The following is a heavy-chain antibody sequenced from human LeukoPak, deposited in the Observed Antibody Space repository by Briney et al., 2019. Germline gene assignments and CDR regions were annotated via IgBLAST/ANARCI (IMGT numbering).Heavy chain of an antibody. CDR1: GGSISSYY. D-gene: IGHD2-21*01. Sequence: SEPLSLTCTVSGGSISSYYWSWIRQPPGKGLEWIGYIYYSGSTNYNPSLKSRVTISVDTSKNQFSLKLSSVTAADTAVYYCARVMYCGDDCYSGIFDYWGQGTLVTVSS. J-gene: IGHJ4*02. CDR2: IYYSGST. CDR3: ARVMYCGDDCYSGIFDY. V-gene: IGHV4-59*01.